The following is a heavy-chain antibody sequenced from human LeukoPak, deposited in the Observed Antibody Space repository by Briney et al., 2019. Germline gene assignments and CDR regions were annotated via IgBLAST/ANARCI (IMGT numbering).Heavy chain of an antibody. Sequence: GGSLRLSCGASGFAFSSYWMSWVRQAPGKGLEWVAKIKQDGSEKYYVESVKGRFTLSRDNAKNSLYLQMNSLRAEDTAVYYCAGRATGYSSGYVYWGQGTLVTVSS. J-gene: IGHJ4*02. D-gene: IGHD5-18*01. CDR1: GFAFSSYW. CDR3: AGRATGYSSGYVY. V-gene: IGHV3-7*01. CDR2: IKQDGSEK.